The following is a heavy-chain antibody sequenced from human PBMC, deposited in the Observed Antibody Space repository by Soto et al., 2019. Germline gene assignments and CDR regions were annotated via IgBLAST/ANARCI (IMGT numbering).Heavy chain of an antibody. CDR3: ARGYSSSQGYYYYGMDV. J-gene: IGHJ6*02. V-gene: IGHV1-69*06. Sequence: ASVKVSCKASGGTFSSYAISWVRQAPGQGLEWMGGIIPIFGTANYAQKFQGRVTITADKSTSTAYMELSSLRSEDTAVYYCARGYSSSQGYYYYGMDVWGQGTTVTVSS. CDR2: IIPIFGTA. D-gene: IGHD6-6*01. CDR1: GGTFSSYA.